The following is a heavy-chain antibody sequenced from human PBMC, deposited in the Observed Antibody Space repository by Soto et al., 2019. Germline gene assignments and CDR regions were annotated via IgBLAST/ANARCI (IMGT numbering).Heavy chain of an antibody. CDR2: MSADSGDS. CDR3: GRYIRGQGFVS. V-gene: IGHV1-8*01. D-gene: IGHD2-15*01. CDR1: VYTFNNFD. J-gene: IGHJ5*01. Sequence: QVQLVQSGAEVKKPGSAVKVSCKPFVYTFNNFDNHCVRQANGQGPDWVGWMSADSGDSGHAQKFQGRVTRTRNSSVRTLYMELSDLTVDDTAVYYWGRYIRGQGFVSWGQGALITVSS.